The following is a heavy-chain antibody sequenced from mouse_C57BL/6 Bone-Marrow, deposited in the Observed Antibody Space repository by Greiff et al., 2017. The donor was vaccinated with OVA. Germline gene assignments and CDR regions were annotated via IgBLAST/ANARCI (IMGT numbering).Heavy chain of an antibody. CDR1: GYTFTSYW. CDR3: ARVAKGFAY. CDR2: IHPNSGST. Sequence: QVQLKQPGAELVKPGASVKLSCKASGYTFTSYWMHWVKQRPGQGLEWIGMIHPNSGSTNYNEKFKSKATLTVDKSSSTAYMQLSSLTSEDSAVYYCARVAKGFAYWGQGTLVTVSA. J-gene: IGHJ3*01. D-gene: IGHD1-1*01. V-gene: IGHV1-64*01.